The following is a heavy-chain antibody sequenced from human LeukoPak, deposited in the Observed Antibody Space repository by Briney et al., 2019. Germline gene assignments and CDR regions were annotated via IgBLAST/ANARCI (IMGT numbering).Heavy chain of an antibody. D-gene: IGHD6-19*01. CDR2: ISYDGSNK. V-gene: IGHV3-30-3*01. CDR1: GFTFSSYA. Sequence: GGSLRLSCAASGFTFSSYAMPWVRQAPGKGLEWVAVISYDGSNKYYADSVKGRFTISRDNSKNTLYLQMNSLRADDTAVYYCARGSSGWLHDYWGQGTLVTVSS. CDR3: ARGSSGWLHDY. J-gene: IGHJ4*02.